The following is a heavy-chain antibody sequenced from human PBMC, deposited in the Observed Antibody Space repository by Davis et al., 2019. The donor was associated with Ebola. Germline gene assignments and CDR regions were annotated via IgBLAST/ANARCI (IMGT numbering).Heavy chain of an antibody. J-gene: IGHJ3*02. CDR3: ASEMTTVTSGSFDI. Sequence: PSETLSLTCAVYGGSFSGYYWSWIRQPPGKGLEWIGEINHSGSTNYNPSLKSRVTISVDTSKNQFSLKLSSVTAADTAVYYCASEMTTVTSGSFDIWGQGTMVTVSS. V-gene: IGHV4-34*01. D-gene: IGHD4-11*01. CDR1: GGSFSGYY. CDR2: INHSGST.